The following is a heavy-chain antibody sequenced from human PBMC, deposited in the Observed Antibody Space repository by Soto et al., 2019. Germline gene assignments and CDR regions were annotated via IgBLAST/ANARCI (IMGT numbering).Heavy chain of an antibody. CDR2: IKQDGSEE. J-gene: IGHJ3*02. CDR3: ARDSIAAADGDAFDI. Sequence: PGGSLRLSCAASGFTFSSYWMSWVRQAPGKGLEWVANIKQDGSEEYYVDSVKGRFTISRDNAKNSLYLQMNSLRAEDTAVYYCARDSIAAADGDAFDIWGQGTMVTVSS. CDR1: GFTFSSYW. D-gene: IGHD6-13*01. V-gene: IGHV3-7*01.